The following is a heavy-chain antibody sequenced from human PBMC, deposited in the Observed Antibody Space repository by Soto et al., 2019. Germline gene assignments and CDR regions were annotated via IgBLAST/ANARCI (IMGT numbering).Heavy chain of an antibody. Sequence: QVQLQESGPGLVKPSETLSLTCTVSGGSISSYYWSWIRQPPGKGLEWIGYIYYSGSTNYNPSLKSRVTISVDTSKNQFSLKLSSVTAADTAVYYCARAVQGNYYYYYGMDVWGQGTTVTVSS. CDR1: GGSISSYY. D-gene: IGHD1-1*01. V-gene: IGHV4-59*01. CDR2: IYYSGST. J-gene: IGHJ6*02. CDR3: ARAVQGNYYYYYGMDV.